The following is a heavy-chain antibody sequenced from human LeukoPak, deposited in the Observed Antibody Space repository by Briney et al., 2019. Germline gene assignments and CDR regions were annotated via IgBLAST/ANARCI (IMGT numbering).Heavy chain of an antibody. D-gene: IGHD5-18*01. CDR1: GFTFSSYS. CDR2: ISSSSSTI. CDR3: ARGVSYEGIDY. V-gene: IGHV3-48*01. J-gene: IGHJ4*02. Sequence: GGSLRLSCAASGFTFSSYSMNWVRQAPGKGLEWVSYISSSSSTIYYADSVKGRFTISRDNAKNSLYLQMNSLRAEDTAVYYCARGVSYEGIDYWGQGTLVTVSS.